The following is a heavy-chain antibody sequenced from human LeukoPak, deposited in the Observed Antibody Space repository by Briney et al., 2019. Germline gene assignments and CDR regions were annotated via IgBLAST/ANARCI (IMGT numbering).Heavy chain of an antibody. Sequence: KTGGSLRLSCAASGFTFSSYAMSWVRQAPRKGLEWIGRILTSGSTNYNPSLKSRVTMSVDTSKNQFSLKLSSVTAADTAVYYCARFGLEVRGFDYWGQGTLVTVSS. CDR2: ILTSGST. J-gene: IGHJ4*02. CDR1: GFTFSSYA. D-gene: IGHD3/OR15-3a*01. V-gene: IGHV4-59*10. CDR3: ARFGLEVRGFDY.